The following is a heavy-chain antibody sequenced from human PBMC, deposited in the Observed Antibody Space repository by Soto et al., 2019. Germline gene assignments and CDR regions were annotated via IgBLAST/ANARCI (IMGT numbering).Heavy chain of an antibody. CDR2: IYYSGST. D-gene: IGHD3-3*01. CDR3: ARGEVYFDFWSGYLNWFAP. J-gene: IGHJ5*02. Sequence: SETLSLTCTVSGGSISSSSYYWGWIRQPPGKGLEWIGSIYYSGSTYYNPSLKSRVTIPVDTSKNQFSLKLSSVTAADTAVYYCARGEVYFDFWSGYLNWFAPWGQGTLVTVSS. V-gene: IGHV4-39*07. CDR1: GGSISSSSYY.